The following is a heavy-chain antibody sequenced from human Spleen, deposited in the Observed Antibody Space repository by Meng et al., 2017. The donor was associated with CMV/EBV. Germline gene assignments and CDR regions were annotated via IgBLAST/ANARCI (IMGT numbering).Heavy chain of an antibody. CDR1: GYTFTDYD. CDR2: INPNSGGT. D-gene: IGHD3-9*01. Sequence: ASVKVSCKASGYTFTDYDVHWVRQATGQGLEWMGWINPNSGGTNYAQKFQGRVTMTRDTSTRTAYMELRSLRSDDTAVYYCARSITIFQIDFWGQGTLVTVSS. J-gene: IGHJ4*02. CDR3: ARSITIFQIDF. V-gene: IGHV1-2*02.